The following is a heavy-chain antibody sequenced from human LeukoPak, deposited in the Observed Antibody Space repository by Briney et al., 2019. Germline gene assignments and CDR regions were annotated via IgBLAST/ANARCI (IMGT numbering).Heavy chain of an antibody. D-gene: IGHD3-16*02. V-gene: IGHV1-3*01. CDR1: GYTFTSYA. J-gene: IGHJ4*02. Sequence: ASVKVSCKASGYTFTSYAMHWVRQAPGQRLEWMGWINAGNGNTKYSQRFQGRVTITRDTSASTAYMELGSLRSEDTAVYYCARGSYRYTNDYWGQGTLVTVSS. CDR2: INAGNGNT. CDR3: ARGSYRYTNDY.